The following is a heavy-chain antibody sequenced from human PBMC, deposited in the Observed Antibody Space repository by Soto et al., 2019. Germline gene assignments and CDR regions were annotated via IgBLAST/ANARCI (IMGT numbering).Heavy chain of an antibody. CDR1: GFSLSTTGVG. CDR2: IYWDDDK. CDR3: AHRGPRGLPDC. Sequence: QITLKESGPTLVKPTQTLTLTCTFSGFSLSTTGVGVGWIRQPPGKALEWLALIYWDDDKHYSPSLKSTLTITKHTSKNQVVLTMTNMDPVDTATYYCAHRGPRGLPDCWGQGTLVTVSS. J-gene: IGHJ4*02. D-gene: IGHD2-15*01. V-gene: IGHV2-5*02.